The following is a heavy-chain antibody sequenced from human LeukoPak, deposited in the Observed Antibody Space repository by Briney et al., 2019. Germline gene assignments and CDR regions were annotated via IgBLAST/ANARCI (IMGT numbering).Heavy chain of an antibody. CDR1: GGSFSGYY. CDR3: ARLGSGWYRGVVEYYFDY. V-gene: IGHV4-34*01. J-gene: IGHJ4*02. Sequence: SETLSLTCAVYGGSFSGYYWSWIRQPPGKGLEWIGEINHSGSTNYNPSLKSRVTISVDTSKNQFSLKLSSVTAADTAVYYCARLGSGWYRGVVEYYFDYWGQGTLVTVSS. CDR2: INHSGST. D-gene: IGHD6-19*01.